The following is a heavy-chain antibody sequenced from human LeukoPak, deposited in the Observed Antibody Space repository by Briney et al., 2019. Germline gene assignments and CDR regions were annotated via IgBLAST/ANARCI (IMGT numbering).Heavy chain of an antibody. D-gene: IGHD6-19*01. CDR1: GGSISSYY. CDR3: ARGYSSGWYGNWFDP. CDR2: IYTSGST. V-gene: IGHV4-4*07. J-gene: IGHJ5*02. Sequence: SETLSLTCTVSGGSISSYYWCWIRQPAGKGLEWIGRIYTSGSTNYNPSLKSRVTMSVDTSKNQFSLKLSSVTAADAAVYYCARGYSSGWYGNWFDPWGQGTLVTVSS.